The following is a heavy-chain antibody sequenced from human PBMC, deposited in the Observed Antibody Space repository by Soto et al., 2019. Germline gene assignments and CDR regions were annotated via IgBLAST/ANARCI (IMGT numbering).Heavy chain of an antibody. CDR3: ARLLINGDSAVSEF. Sequence: QVQLVQSGAEVRKPGSSVKVSCKASGVTFSSYTISWVRQAPGQGLEWMGRIIPVLGVANYAPKFQGRLTIIADEPTSTLYMALSSLRSAVTAIYSARLLINGDSAVSEFWGQWTVITVSS. J-gene: IGHJ3*01. V-gene: IGHV1-69*02. CDR1: GVTFSSYT. D-gene: IGHD2-21*01. CDR2: IIPVLGVA.